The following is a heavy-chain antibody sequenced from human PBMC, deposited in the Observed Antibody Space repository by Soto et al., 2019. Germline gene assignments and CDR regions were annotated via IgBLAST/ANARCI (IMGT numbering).Heavy chain of an antibody. CDR3: ARDSAYYDFWSGYSNWFDP. V-gene: IGHV4-31*03. CDR1: GGSISSGGYY. D-gene: IGHD3-3*01. CDR2: IYYSGST. J-gene: IGHJ5*02. Sequence: QVQLQESGPGLVKPSQTLSLTCTVSGGSISSGGYYWSWIRQHPGKGLEWIGYIYYSGSTYYNPSLKSRVTISVDTSKNQFSLKLSSVTAADTAVYYCARDSAYYDFWSGYSNWFDPWGQGTLVTVSS.